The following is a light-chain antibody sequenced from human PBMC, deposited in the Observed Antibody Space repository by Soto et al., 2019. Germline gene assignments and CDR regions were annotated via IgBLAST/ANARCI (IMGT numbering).Light chain of an antibody. J-gene: IGKJ1*01. V-gene: IGKV3-20*01. CDR1: QTVASNY. CDR3: QQYGGSRWT. Sequence: EIVLSQSPLTLSLSPGERATLSCRARQTVASNYFAWYQQRPGQAPRLLIYGTSSRATGIPDRFSGSGSGTDFTLTISRLDPGDFAVYYCQQYGGSRWTFGQGTKVDIK. CDR2: GTS.